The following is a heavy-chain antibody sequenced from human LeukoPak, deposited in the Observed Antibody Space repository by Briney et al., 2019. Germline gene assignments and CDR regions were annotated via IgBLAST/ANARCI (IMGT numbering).Heavy chain of an antibody. J-gene: IGHJ4*02. CDR1: GYTFTNYG. Sequence: ASVKVSCKASGYTFTNYGISWVRQAPGQGLEWMGWISTYNGNSNYAQKLQDRVTMTTDTSTTTAYMDLRSLRSDDTAVYYCARDDILTGCGYWGQGTLVTVSS. V-gene: IGHV1-18*01. D-gene: IGHD3-9*01. CDR3: ARDDILTGCGY. CDR2: ISTYNGNS.